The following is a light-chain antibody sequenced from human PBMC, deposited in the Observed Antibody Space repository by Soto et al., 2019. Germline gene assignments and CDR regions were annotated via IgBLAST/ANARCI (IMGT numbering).Light chain of an antibody. CDR2: DAS. Sequence: DIQMTQSPSTLSASVGDRVTITCRASQSISSWLAWYQQKPGKAPKLLIYDASNLERGVPSRFSGSGSGTDFTLTISGLEPEDSAVYYCQQRSNSPPWITFGQGTLPEI. J-gene: IGKJ5*01. V-gene: IGKV1-5*01. CDR3: QQRSNSPPWIT. CDR1: QSISSW.